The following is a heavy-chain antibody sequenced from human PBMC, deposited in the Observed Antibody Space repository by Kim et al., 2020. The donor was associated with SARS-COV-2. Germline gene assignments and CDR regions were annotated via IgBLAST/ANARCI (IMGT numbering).Heavy chain of an antibody. V-gene: IGHV4-34*01. CDR1: GGSFSGNY. CDR3: ARSGYGNYPFDY. J-gene: IGHJ4*02. Sequence: SETLSLTCAVYGGSFSGNYWSWSRQPPGKGREWIGEINHSGSTNYNPSLKSRVTISVDTSKHQFSLKLSSVTAADTAVSYCARSGYGNYPFDYWGQRT. CDR2: INHSGST. D-gene: IGHD4-17*01.